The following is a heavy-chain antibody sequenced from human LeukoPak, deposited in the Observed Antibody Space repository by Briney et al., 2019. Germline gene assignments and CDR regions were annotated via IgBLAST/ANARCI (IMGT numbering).Heavy chain of an antibody. CDR3: ASSGYSSSWYNWFDP. J-gene: IGHJ5*02. D-gene: IGHD6-13*01. CDR2: IYYSGST. CDR1: GGSISSSSYY. V-gene: IGHV4-39*01. Sequence: SETLSLTCTVSGGSISSSSYYWGWIRQPPGKGLEWIGSIYYSGSTYYNPSLKSRVTISVDTSKNQFSLKLSSVTAADTAVYYCASSGYSSSWYNWFDPWGQGTLVTVSS.